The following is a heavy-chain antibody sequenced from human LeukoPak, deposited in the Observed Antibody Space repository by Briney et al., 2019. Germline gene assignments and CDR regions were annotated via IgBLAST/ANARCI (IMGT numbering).Heavy chain of an antibody. V-gene: IGHV4-59*01. J-gene: IGHJ3*02. CDR3: ASSVDFTGAFDM. D-gene: IGHD2-8*02. Sequence: SQTLSLTCTVSGGSISSYYWSWIRQPPGKGLEWIGYIYYSGSTNYNPSLKSRVTISVDTSKNQFSLKLSSVTAADTAVYYCASSVDFTGAFDMWGQGTMVTVSS. CDR1: GGSISSYY. CDR2: IYYSGST.